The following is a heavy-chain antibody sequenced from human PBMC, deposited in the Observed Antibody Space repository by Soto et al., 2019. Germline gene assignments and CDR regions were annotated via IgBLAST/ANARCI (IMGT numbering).Heavy chain of an antibody. CDR3: ARDLVRDYYYSGMDV. CDR2: IWYDGSNK. V-gene: IGHV3-33*01. D-gene: IGHD3-10*01. J-gene: IGHJ6*02. Sequence: QVQLVESGGGVVQPGRSLRLSCAASGFTFSSYGMHWVRQAPGKGLEWVAVIWYDGSNKYYADSVKGRFTISRDNSKNTLYLQMNSLRAEDTAVYYCARDLVRDYYYSGMDVWGQGTTVTVSS. CDR1: GFTFSSYG.